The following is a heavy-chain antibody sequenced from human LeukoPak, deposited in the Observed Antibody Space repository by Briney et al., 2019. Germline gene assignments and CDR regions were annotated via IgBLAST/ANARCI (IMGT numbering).Heavy chain of an antibody. CDR3: ARDPGVGATTFDY. Sequence: GGSLRLSCGASGFTFTTHWIHWVRQAPGKGLVWVSRIKPDGSDTNYANSVKGRFTISRDNAKNSLYLQMNSLRAEDTAVYYCARDPGVGATTFDYWGQGTLVTVSS. V-gene: IGHV3-74*01. CDR1: GFTFTTHW. CDR2: IKPDGSDT. D-gene: IGHD1-26*01. J-gene: IGHJ4*02.